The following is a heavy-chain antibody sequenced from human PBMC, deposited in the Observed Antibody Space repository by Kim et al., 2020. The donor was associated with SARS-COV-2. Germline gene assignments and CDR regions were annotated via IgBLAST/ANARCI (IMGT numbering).Heavy chain of an antibody. J-gene: IGHJ4*02. D-gene: IGHD5-12*01. V-gene: IGHV3-23*01. CDR2: ISGSGGST. Sequence: GGSLRLSCAASGFTFSSYGMSWVRQPPGKGLEWVSGISGSGGSTNYADSVKGRFTVSRDNSKNTLYLQMNSLRVEDTAVYYCAKDRRYTADDHHDCWGQGTLVIVSS. CDR1: GFTFSSYG. CDR3: AKDRRYTADDHHDC.